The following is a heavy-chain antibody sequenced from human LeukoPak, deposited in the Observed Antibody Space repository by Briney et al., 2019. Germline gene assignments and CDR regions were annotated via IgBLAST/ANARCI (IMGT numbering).Heavy chain of an antibody. CDR2: ISSSGSTI. V-gene: IGHV3-48*03. J-gene: IGHJ4*02. D-gene: IGHD3-10*01. CDR1: GFTFNSYE. CDR3: ARFPYYYGSGSDY. Sequence: GGSLRLSCAASGFTFNSYEMNWVRQAPGKGLEWVSYISSSGSTIYYADSVKGRFTISRDNAKNSLYLQMNSLRAEDTAVYYCARFPYYYGSGSDYWGQGTLVTVSS.